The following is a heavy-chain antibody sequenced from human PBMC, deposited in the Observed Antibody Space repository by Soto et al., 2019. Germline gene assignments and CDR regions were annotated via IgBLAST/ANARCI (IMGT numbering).Heavy chain of an antibody. D-gene: IGHD6-19*01. CDR1: GYTLTELS. J-gene: IGHJ3*02. V-gene: IGHV1-24*01. CDR2: FDPEDGET. Sequence: ASVKVSCKVSGYTLTELSMHWVRQAPGKGLEWMGGFDPEDGETIYAQKFQGRVTMTEDTSTDTAYMELSSLRSEDTAVYYCATGRYSSGPHAFDIWGQGTMVTVSS. CDR3: ATGRYSSGPHAFDI.